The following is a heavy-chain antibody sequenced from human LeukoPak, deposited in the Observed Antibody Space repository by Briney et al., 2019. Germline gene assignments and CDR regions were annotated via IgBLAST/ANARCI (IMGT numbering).Heavy chain of an antibody. J-gene: IGHJ2*01. CDR3: AKRLQVPGTASWYFAL. CDR2: ISGSGGST. CDR1: GFSFSNYA. D-gene: IGHD6-19*01. Sequence: GGSLRLSCAASGFSFSNYAMSWVRQAPGKGLEWVSAISGSGGSTYYADSVKGRFTISRDNSKNTLYLQMNSLRAEDTAVYYCAKRLQVPGTASWYFALWGRGTLVTVSS. V-gene: IGHV3-23*01.